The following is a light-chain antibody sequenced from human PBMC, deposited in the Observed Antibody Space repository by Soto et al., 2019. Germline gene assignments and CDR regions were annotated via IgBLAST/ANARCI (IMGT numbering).Light chain of an antibody. CDR3: HPGYSPLLT. J-gene: IGKJ4*01. V-gene: IGKV1-39*01. Sequence: DIQMTQSPSSLSASVGDRVTITCRASQSISSYLNWYQQKPGKAPNPLIYDASSLQSGVPSRFSGSGSGTDFTLAISSLQPADCATYYCHPGYSPLLTFGGGTKVEIK. CDR1: QSISSY. CDR2: DAS.